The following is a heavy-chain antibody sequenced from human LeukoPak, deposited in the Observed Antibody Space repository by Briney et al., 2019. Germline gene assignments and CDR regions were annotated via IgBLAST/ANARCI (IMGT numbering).Heavy chain of an antibody. D-gene: IGHD3-10*01. V-gene: IGHV3-7*01. J-gene: IGHJ4*02. CDR1: GGSIRSNSYY. CDR3: ARENRFVYYGSGSYLDY. Sequence: ETLSLTCTVSGGSIRSNSYYWGWIRQPPGKGLEWVANIKQDGSEKYYVDSVKGRFTISRDNAKNSLYLQMNSPRAEDTAVYYCARENRFVYYGSGSYLDYWGQGTLVTVSS. CDR2: IKQDGSEK.